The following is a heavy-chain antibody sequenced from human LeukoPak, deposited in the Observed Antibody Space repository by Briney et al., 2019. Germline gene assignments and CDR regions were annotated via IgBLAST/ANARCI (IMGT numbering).Heavy chain of an antibody. Sequence: SQTLSLTCTVSGGSISSGGYYWSWIRQHPGKGLEWLRYIYYSGSTYYNPSLKSRVTISVDTSKNQFSLKLSSVTAADTAVYYCARDYPTYYDFWGGYYGMDVWGQGTTVTVSS. V-gene: IGHV4-31*03. CDR3: ARDYPTYYDFWGGYYGMDV. CDR2: IYYSGST. CDR1: GGSISSGGYY. D-gene: IGHD3-3*01. J-gene: IGHJ6*02.